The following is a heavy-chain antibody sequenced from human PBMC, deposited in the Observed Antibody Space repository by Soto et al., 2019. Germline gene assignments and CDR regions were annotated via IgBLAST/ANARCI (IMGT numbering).Heavy chain of an antibody. J-gene: IGHJ4*02. CDR1: GFTVSTNY. V-gene: IGHV3-66*01. CDR2: IYSGGTT. Sequence: PGGSLRLSCAASGFTVSTNYMSWVRQAPGRGPEWVSVIYSGGTTYYADSVKGRFTISRDNSKNTLYLQMNSLKTEDTAVYYCVRTIQPGTTTYFDYWGQGTLVTVSS. D-gene: IGHD1-1*01. CDR3: VRTIQPGTTTYFDY.